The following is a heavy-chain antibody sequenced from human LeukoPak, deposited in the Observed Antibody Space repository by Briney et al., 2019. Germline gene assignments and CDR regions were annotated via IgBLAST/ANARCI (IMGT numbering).Heavy chain of an antibody. CDR2: INHSGST. D-gene: IGHD3-10*01. CDR1: GGSFSGYY. CDR3: ARSYGSGSFNWFDP. Sequence: SETLSLTCAVYGGSFSGYYWSWIRQPPGKGLEWIGEINHSGSTNYNPSLKSRVTISVDTSKNQFSLKLSSVTAADTAVYYCARSYGSGSFNWFDPWGQGTLVTVSS. J-gene: IGHJ5*02. V-gene: IGHV4-34*01.